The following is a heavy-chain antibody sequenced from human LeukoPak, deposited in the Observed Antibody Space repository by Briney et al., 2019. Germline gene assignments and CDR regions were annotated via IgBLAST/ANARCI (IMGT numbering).Heavy chain of an antibody. Sequence: SETLSLTCAVYGGSFSGNYWSWIRQPPGKGLEWIGEISYRGSTNYNPSLKSRVTISVDTSKNQFSLKLSSVTAADTAVYYCARGRVFFSVGSHFWGQGTLVTVSS. D-gene: IGHD3-10*01. CDR3: ARGRVFFSVGSHF. CDR1: GGSFSGNY. CDR2: ISYRGST. V-gene: IGHV4-34*01. J-gene: IGHJ4*02.